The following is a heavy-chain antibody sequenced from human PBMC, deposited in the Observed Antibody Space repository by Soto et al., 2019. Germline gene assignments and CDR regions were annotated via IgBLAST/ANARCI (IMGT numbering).Heavy chain of an antibody. D-gene: IGHD6-13*01. Sequence: EVQLLESGGGLVQPGGSLRLSCVASGFTFSSYAMSWVRQAPGKGLEWISLISDSGGTTYYADSVKGRFTISRDNSKNTLYLQMNSLRAEDTAVYYCARGRSSTWYDYWGQGTLVTVSS. J-gene: IGHJ4*02. CDR1: GFTFSSYA. CDR2: ISDSGGTT. CDR3: ARGRSSTWYDY. V-gene: IGHV3-23*01.